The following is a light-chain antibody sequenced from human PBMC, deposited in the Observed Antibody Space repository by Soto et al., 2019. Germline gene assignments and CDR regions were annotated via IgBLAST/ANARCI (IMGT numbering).Light chain of an antibody. CDR1: QDITYD. CDR2: LAS. Sequence: DIQMTQSPSSLSASVGDRVTITCRASQDITYDWGWYQQKAGRAPKRLMSLASRLASRVPSMISGSESGTKFTHTVSSLQPEDFATYYCRHHNGYHPVVGQGTKLEIK. CDR3: RHHNGYHPV. V-gene: IGKV1-17*01. J-gene: IGKJ2*01.